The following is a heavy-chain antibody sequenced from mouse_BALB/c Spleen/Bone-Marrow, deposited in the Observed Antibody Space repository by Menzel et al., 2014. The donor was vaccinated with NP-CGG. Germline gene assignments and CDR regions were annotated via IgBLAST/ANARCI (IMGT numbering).Heavy chain of an antibody. J-gene: IGHJ4*01. CDR2: IDPATGET. CDR1: GFNIKDTY. V-gene: IGHV14-3*02. CDR3: ARTGSNHYYAMDY. D-gene: IGHD2-5*01. Sequence: VQLQQSGAELVQPGASVKLSCTASGFNIKDTYMHWVKQRPEQGLEWIGRIDPATGETKHVPRFQGKATITAETSSNTAYRHLSRLKSEDTAVDYCARTGSNHYYAMDYRGHGTSVTASS.